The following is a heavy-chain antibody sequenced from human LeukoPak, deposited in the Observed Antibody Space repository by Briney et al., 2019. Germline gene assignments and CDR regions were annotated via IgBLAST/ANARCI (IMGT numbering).Heavy chain of an antibody. D-gene: IGHD3-22*01. CDR1: GFTFSSYG. CDR3: ARTAYDSSGYYFDY. V-gene: IGHV3-33*01. CDR2: IWYDGSNK. Sequence: GGSLRPSCAASGFTFSSYGMHWVRQAPGKGLEWVAVIWYDGSNKYYADSVKGRFTISRDNSKNTLYLQMNSLRAEDTAVYYCARTAYDSSGYYFDYWGQGTLVTVSS. J-gene: IGHJ4*02.